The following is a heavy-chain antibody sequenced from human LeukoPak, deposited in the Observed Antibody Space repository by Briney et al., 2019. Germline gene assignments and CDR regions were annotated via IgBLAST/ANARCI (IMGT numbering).Heavy chain of an antibody. J-gene: IGHJ4*02. CDR1: GFTFSAYG. V-gene: IGHV3-33*01. CDR2: IWANGITE. CDR3: ARDASLYADDY. Sequence: GGSLRLSCAASGFTFSAYGMHWVRQAPGKGLEWVAVIWANGITEHYADSVKGRFTISRDNSKSTLYLQMNSLTAAGTAIYYCARDASLYADDYWGQGTLVTVSS. D-gene: IGHD2-2*01.